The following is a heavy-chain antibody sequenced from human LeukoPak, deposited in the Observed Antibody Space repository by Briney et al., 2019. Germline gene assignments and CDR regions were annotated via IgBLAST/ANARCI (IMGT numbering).Heavy chain of an antibody. Sequence: ASVKVSCKASGYTFTGYYMHWVRQAPGQGLEWMGWIDPNSGGTNYAQKFQGRVTMTRDTSISTAYMELSRLRSDDTAVYYCARDGYCSGGSCYSGVVDYWGQGTLVTVSS. CDR2: IDPNSGGT. CDR3: ARDGYCSGGSCYSGVVDY. D-gene: IGHD2-15*01. J-gene: IGHJ4*02. CDR1: GYTFTGYY. V-gene: IGHV1-2*02.